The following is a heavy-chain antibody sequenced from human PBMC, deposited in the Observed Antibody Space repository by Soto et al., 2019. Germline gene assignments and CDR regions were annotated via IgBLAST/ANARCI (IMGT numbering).Heavy chain of an antibody. D-gene: IGHD3-10*01. CDR1: GGSISSGGYY. CDR2: NYYSGST. CDR3: ARCMVRGVIMKRNWFDP. Sequence: QVQLQESGPGLVKPSQTLSLTCTVSGGSISSGGYYWSWIRQHPGKGLEWIGYNYYSGSTYYNPSLKSRFTISVDTSKSQFSLKLGSVTAADTAVYYCARCMVRGVIMKRNWFDPWGQGTLVTVSS. V-gene: IGHV4-31*03. J-gene: IGHJ5*02.